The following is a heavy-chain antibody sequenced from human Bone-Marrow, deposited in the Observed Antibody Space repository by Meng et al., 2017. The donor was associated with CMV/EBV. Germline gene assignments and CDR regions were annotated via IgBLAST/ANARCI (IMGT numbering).Heavy chain of an antibody. J-gene: IGHJ6*01. CDR1: GYTFTGYY. CDR2: INPSGGST. V-gene: IGHV1-46*01. CDR3: ARDRRSEHPYYYYGMDV. D-gene: IGHD3-3*01. Sequence: ASVKVSCKASGYTFTGYYMHWVRQAPGQGLEWMGIINPSGGSTSYAQKFQGRVTMTRDTSTSTVYMELSSLRSEDTAVYYCARDRRSEHPYYYYGMDVWGQGNTVTGSS.